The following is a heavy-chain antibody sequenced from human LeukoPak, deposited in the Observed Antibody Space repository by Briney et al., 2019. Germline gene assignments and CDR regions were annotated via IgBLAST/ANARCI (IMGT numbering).Heavy chain of an antibody. Sequence: APVKVSCKASGYTFTSYGISWVRQAPGQGLEWMGWISAYNGNTNYAQKLQGRVTMTTDTSTSTAYMELRSLRSDDTAVYYCARDQQSYYDSSGYLWFDPWGQGTLVTVSS. CDR3: ARDQQSYYDSSGYLWFDP. CDR1: GYTFTSYG. V-gene: IGHV1-18*01. D-gene: IGHD3-22*01. J-gene: IGHJ5*02. CDR2: ISAYNGNT.